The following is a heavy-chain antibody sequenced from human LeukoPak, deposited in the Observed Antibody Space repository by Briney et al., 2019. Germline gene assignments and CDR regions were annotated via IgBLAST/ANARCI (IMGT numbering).Heavy chain of an antibody. V-gene: IGHV4-34*01. J-gene: IGHJ4*02. Sequence: SETLSLTCAVYGGSFSGYYWSWIRQPPGKGLEWIGEINHSGSTNYNPSLKSRVTISVDTSKNQFSLKLSSVTAADTAVYYCARGDTAYFYYFDYWGQGTLVTVSS. CDR1: GGSFSGYY. CDR2: INHSGST. D-gene: IGHD5-18*01. CDR3: ARGDTAYFYYFDY.